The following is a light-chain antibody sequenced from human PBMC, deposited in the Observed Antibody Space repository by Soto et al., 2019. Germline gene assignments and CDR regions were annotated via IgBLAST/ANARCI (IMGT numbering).Light chain of an antibody. V-gene: IGLV2-14*03. J-gene: IGLJ1*01. CDR1: SSDVGGYNY. CDR3: SSYTSINSYV. Sequence: QSALTQPASVSGSPGQSITISCTGTSSDVGGYNYVSWYQQHPGKAPKLMIYYVSHRPSGVSIRFSGSKSGNTASLTISGLQAEDEADYYCSSYTSINSYVFGTGTKLTVL. CDR2: YVS.